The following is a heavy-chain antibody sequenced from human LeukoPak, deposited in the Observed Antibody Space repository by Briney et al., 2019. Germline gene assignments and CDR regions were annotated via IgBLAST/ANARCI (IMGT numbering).Heavy chain of an antibody. CDR1: GGTFSSYT. D-gene: IGHD3-22*01. Sequence: SVNVSFKASGGTFSSYTSSWVRQAPGQGRDWMGRIIPILGIANYAQKFQGRVTITADKSTITGYMELSSLRSEDTAVYYCARRVYYDSSALGVDPWGQGTLVTASS. J-gene: IGHJ5*02. CDR3: ARRVYYDSSALGVDP. V-gene: IGHV1-69*02. CDR2: IIPILGIA.